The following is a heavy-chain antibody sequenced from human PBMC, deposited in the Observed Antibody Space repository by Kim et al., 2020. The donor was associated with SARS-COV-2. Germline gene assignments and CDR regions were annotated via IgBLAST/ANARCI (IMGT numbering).Heavy chain of an antibody. Sequence: ASVKVSCKASGYTFTSYSMHWVRQAPGQGLEWMGWINAGSGNTNYAQKFQGRVTITRDTSASTAYMELSSLRSEDTAVYYCARGGKYYGILAGIEGGYFDYWGQGPLVPVSS. D-gene: IGHD3-9*01. CDR2: INAGSGNT. CDR1: GYTFTSYS. V-gene: IGHV1-3*01. CDR3: ARGGKYYGILAGIEGGYFDY. J-gene: IGHJ4*02.